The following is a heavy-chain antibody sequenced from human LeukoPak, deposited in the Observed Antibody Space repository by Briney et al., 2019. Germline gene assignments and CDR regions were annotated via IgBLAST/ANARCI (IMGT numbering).Heavy chain of an antibody. CDR3: VNGGSYSTK. J-gene: IGHJ4*02. V-gene: IGHV4-59*01. Sequence: TPSETLSLTCTVSGGSISSYWSWIRQSPGKGLEWIGYIYFTGTTNYNPSLKSRLTISIDTSRNQFSLKLSSATAADTAIYYCVNGGSYSTKWGQGTLVTVSS. CDR1: GGSISSY. D-gene: IGHD3-10*01. CDR2: IYFTGTT.